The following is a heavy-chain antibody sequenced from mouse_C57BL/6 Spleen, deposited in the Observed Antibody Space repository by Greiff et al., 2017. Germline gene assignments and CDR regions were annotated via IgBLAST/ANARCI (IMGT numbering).Heavy chain of an antibody. D-gene: IGHD2-3*01. CDR2: IDPEDGDT. Sequence: EVQLVESGAELVRPGASVKLSCTASGFNIQDYYMHWVKQRPETGRERSGRIDPEDGDTEYAPKFQGKATMTADTSSNTAYLQLSSLTSEDTAVYYCTTLGGGYYVRRDYWGQGTSVTVSS. J-gene: IGHJ4*01. CDR3: TTLGGGYYVRRDY. V-gene: IGHV14-1*01. CDR1: GFNIQDYY.